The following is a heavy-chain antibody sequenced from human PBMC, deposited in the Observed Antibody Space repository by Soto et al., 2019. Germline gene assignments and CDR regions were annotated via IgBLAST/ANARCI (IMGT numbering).Heavy chain of an antibody. Sequence: GGSLRLSCAASGFTFSSYSMNWVRQAPGKGLEWVSYISSSSSTIYYADSVKGRFTISRDNSKNTLYLQMNSLRAEDTAVYYCAREFAGRYYYYYGMDVWGQGTTVTVSS. V-gene: IGHV3-48*01. CDR3: AREFAGRYYYYYGMDV. J-gene: IGHJ6*02. CDR2: ISSSSSTI. D-gene: IGHD3-10*01. CDR1: GFTFSSYS.